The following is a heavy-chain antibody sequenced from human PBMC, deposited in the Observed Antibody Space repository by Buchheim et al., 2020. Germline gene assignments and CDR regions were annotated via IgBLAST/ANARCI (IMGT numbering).Heavy chain of an antibody. Sequence: QVQLVESGGALVKPGGSLRLSCVASEFSFSDYYMGWIRQAPGKGLEWISYISSSGSFMSNIEYYEDSVKGRFTISRDNAKNSLYLQMNSLRADDTAVYYCARGSRVYARYFDYWGQGTL. CDR1: EFSFSDYY. CDR3: ARGSRVYARYFDY. J-gene: IGHJ4*02. V-gene: IGHV3-11*01. D-gene: IGHD2-8*01. CDR2: ISSSGSFMSNIE.